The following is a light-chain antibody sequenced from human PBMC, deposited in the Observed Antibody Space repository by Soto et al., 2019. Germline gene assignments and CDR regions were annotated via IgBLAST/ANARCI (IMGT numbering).Light chain of an antibody. V-gene: IGLV1-36*01. Sequence: QSVLTQSPSVSEAPRQRVTITCSGSSSNIGDNPVNWYQQLPGKAPKLLIYYDDLLASGVSDRFSGSKSGTSASLAISRLQSEDEGDYYCAAWDDSLDGVVFGGGTKLTVL. J-gene: IGLJ2*01. CDR2: YDD. CDR3: AAWDDSLDGVV. CDR1: SSNIGDNP.